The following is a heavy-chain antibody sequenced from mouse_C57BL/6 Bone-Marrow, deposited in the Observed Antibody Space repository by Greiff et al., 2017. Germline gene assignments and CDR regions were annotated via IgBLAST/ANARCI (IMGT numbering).Heavy chain of an antibody. Sequence: FQLQPPGAELVMPGASVKLSCKASGYTFPSYWMHWLKQRPGHGLEWLGEIDPSDSYTYYNQKFKGKSTLTVDKSSSTDYMQLSSLTSEYAAVYYCARETTVVSPAWCAYWGQGKLVNVSA. CDR2: IDPSDSYT. CDR3: ARETTVVSPAWCAY. V-gene: IGHV1-69*01. D-gene: IGHD1-1*01. CDR1: GYTFPSYW. J-gene: IGHJ3*01.